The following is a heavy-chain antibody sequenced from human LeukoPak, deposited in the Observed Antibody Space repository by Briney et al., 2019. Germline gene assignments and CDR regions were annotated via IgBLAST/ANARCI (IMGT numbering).Heavy chain of an antibody. CDR2: IYPGDSDT. D-gene: IGHD3-22*01. CDR1: GSSFTSYW. CDR3: ARPYDSSGYYASGIDY. Sequence: GASLKISCKGSGSSFTSYWIGWVRQMPEKGLEWMGIIYPGDSDTRYSPSFQGQVTISADKSISTAYLQWSSLKASDTAMYYCARPYDSSGYYASGIDYWGQGTLVTVSS. J-gene: IGHJ4*02. V-gene: IGHV5-51*01.